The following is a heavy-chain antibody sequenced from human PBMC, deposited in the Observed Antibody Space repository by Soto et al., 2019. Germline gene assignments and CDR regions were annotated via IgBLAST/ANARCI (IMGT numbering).Heavy chain of an antibody. CDR1: GFTFGDYA. Sequence: GGSLRLSCTASGFTFGDYAMSWFRQAPGKGLEWVGFIRSKAYGGTTEYAASVKGRFTIPRDDSKSIAYLQMNSLKTEDTAVYYCTRDPVFCSGGSCYWNPDDYWGQGTLVTVSS. D-gene: IGHD2-15*01. V-gene: IGHV3-49*03. CDR3: TRDPVFCSGGSCYWNPDDY. CDR2: IRSKAYGGTT. J-gene: IGHJ4*02.